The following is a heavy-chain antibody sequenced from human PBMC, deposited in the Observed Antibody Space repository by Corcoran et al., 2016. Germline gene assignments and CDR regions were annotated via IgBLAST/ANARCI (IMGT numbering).Heavy chain of an antibody. J-gene: IGHJ4*02. CDR1: DDSINSSSYY. Sequence: QLQLQESGPGLVKPSETLSLTCTVSDDSINSSSYYWGWIRQPPGKGLEWIGTIYYSGSTYYNPSLKSLVTISVDTSKNQFSLKLSSVTAADTAVYHCARGAVQLWLPFDYWGQGTLVTVSS. V-gene: IGHV4-39*07. D-gene: IGHD5-18*01. CDR2: IYYSGST. CDR3: ARGAVQLWLPFDY.